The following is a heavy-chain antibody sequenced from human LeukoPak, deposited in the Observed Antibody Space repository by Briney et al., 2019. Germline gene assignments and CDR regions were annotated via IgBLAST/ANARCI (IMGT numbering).Heavy chain of an antibody. CDR3: AKTSRVNSAYDSPFDY. D-gene: IGHD5-12*01. V-gene: IGHV3-33*06. J-gene: IGHJ4*02. Sequence: GGSLRLSSAASGFTFSSYGMHWVRQAPGKGLEWVAIIWYDGSNKYYADSVKGRFTISRDNSKNTLHLQMNSLRAEDTAIYYCAKTSRVNSAYDSPFDYWGQGTLVTVSS. CDR1: GFTFSSYG. CDR2: IWYDGSNK.